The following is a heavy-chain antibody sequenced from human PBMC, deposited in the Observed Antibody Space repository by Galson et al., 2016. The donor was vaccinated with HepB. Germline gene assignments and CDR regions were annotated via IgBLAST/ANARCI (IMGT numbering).Heavy chain of an antibody. CDR1: GFTFSDSA. V-gene: IGHV3-73*01. CDR2: IRSKANSYAT. J-gene: IGHJ3*02. Sequence: SLRLSCAASGFTFSDSAMHWVRQASGKGLEWVGRIRSKANSYATAYGASVKGRFTISRDDSENTAYLQMNSLKAEDTAVYYCTTGGAIVGAAYMRDAFDIWGPGTMVTVSS. CDR3: TTGGAIVGAAYMRDAFDI. D-gene: IGHD2-15*01.